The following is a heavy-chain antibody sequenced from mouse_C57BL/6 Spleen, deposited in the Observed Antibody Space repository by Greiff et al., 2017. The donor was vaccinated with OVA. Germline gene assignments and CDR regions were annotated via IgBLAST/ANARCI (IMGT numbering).Heavy chain of an antibody. D-gene: IGHD1-1*01. CDR1: GYTFTSYW. CDR3: ARRDCYDSGYWFAY. J-gene: IGHJ3*01. Sequence: VQLQQPGAELVKPGASVKVSCKASGYTFTSYWITWVKQRPGQGLEWIGDIYPGSGSTNYNEKFKSKATLTVDTSSSTAYMQRSSLTSEDSAVYYCARRDCYDSGYWFAYWGQGTLVTVAA. CDR2: IYPGSGST. V-gene: IGHV1-55*01.